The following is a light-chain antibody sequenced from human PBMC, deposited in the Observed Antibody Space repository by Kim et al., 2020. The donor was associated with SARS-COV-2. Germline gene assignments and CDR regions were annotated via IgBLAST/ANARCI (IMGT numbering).Light chain of an antibody. Sequence: DIQMTQSPSSLSASVGERVTITCRASQDISSNVAWYQQKPGKVPKLLIYGASDLHSGVPSRFSGSGSGTDFTLTISTLQPEDVATYYCQKYNGAPWTFGQGTKVDI. V-gene: IGKV1-27*01. CDR3: QKYNGAPWT. CDR2: GAS. CDR1: QDISSN. J-gene: IGKJ1*01.